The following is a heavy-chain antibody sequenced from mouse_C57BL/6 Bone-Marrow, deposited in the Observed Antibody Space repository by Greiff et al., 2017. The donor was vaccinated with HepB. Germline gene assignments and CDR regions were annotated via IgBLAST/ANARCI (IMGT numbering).Heavy chain of an antibody. CDR3: ARSEVLRWYFDV. CDR1: GYTFTSYW. V-gene: IGHV1-72*01. Sequence: VQLSCKASGYTFTSYWMHWVKQRPGRGLEWIGRIDPNSGGTKYNEKFKSKATLTVDKPSSTAYMQLSSLTSEDSAVYYCARSEVLRWYFDVWGTGTTVTVSS. CDR2: IDPNSGGT. D-gene: IGHD1-1*01. J-gene: IGHJ1*03.